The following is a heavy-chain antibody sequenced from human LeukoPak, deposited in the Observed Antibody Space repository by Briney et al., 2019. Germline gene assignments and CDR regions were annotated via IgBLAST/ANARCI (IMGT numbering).Heavy chain of an antibody. CDR3: ARAPQNYYMDV. CDR2: IYYSGST. D-gene: IGHD1-14*01. J-gene: IGHJ6*03. V-gene: IGHV4-59*11. CDR1: GGSISGHY. Sequence: SETLSLTCTVSGGSISGHYWSWIRQPPGKGLEWIGHIYYSGSTNYNPPLRSRVTISIGTSKTQFSLNLSSVTAADTAVYYCARAPQNYYMDVWGKGTTVTVSS.